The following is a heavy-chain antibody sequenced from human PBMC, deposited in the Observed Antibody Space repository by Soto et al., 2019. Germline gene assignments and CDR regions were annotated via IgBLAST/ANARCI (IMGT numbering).Heavy chain of an antibody. J-gene: IGHJ3*02. Sequence: QVQLQESGPGLVKPSQTLSLTCTVSGGSISSGGYYWSWIRQHPGKGLEWIGYIYYSGSTYYNPSLKXXVXIXXDTSKNQFSLKLSSVTAADTAVYYCARDSSDAFDIWGQGTMVTVSS. CDR3: ARDSSDAFDI. V-gene: IGHV4-31*01. CDR2: IYYSGST. CDR1: GGSISSGGYY.